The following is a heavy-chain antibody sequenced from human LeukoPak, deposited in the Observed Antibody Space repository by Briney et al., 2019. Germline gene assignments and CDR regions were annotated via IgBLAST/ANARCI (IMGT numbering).Heavy chain of an antibody. V-gene: IGHV1-46*01. J-gene: IGHJ4*02. CDR2: INPSAGST. CDR1: GYTFTRYY. D-gene: IGHD5-12*01. Sequence: GASVKVSCKASGYTFTRYYMYWVRQAPGQGLECMGIINPSAGSTSYAQKFQGRVTMTRDTSTSTVYMELSSLKSDDTAVYYCARRNSGYQDLDIWGQGTLVTVSS. CDR3: ARRNSGYQDLDI.